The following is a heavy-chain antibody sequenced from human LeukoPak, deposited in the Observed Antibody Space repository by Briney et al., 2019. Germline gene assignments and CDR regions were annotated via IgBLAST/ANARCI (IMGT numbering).Heavy chain of an antibody. CDR1: GFTFSNSW. J-gene: IGHJ4*02. Sequence: GGSLRLSCAASGFTFSNSWMHWGRQAPGKRLVWVSRINTDGSTTNYADSVKGRFTISRDNARNTVYLQMNSLRAEDSAVYYCANSYSPPHFWGQGTLVTVSS. D-gene: IGHD3-10*01. CDR2: INTDGSTT. V-gene: IGHV3-74*01. CDR3: ANSYSPPHF.